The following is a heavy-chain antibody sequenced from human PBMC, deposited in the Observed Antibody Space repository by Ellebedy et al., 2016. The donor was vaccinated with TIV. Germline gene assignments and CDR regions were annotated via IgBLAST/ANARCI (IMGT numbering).Heavy chain of an antibody. CDR2: SSHTGSRT. V-gene: IGHV3-23*01. CDR1: GFTFNGYA. J-gene: IGHJ4*02. D-gene: IGHD3-10*01. Sequence: PGGSLRLSCAASGFTFNGYAMSWVRQAPGKGLEWVSTSSHTGSRTYYANSVEGRFIVSRDNSKRTLYLQMNSLRAEDTAVYYCAKGRGGGSDASAPRYYFDSWGLGTPVTVSS. CDR3: AKGRGGGSDASAPRYYFDS.